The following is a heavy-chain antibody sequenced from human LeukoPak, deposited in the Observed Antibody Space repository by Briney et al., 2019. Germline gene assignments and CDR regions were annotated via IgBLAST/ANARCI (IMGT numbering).Heavy chain of an antibody. J-gene: IGHJ4*02. D-gene: IGHD5-24*01. CDR3: VRLDEAFDK. V-gene: IGHV3-7*01. Sequence: GGSLRLSCAASGFTFSSYAMSWVRQAPGKGLEWVANIKFDGIDIYYVDSVKGRLTISRDNGKNELYLQMNSVRAEDTAVYYCVRLDEAFDKWGQGTLVTVSS. CDR1: GFTFSSYA. CDR2: IKFDGIDI.